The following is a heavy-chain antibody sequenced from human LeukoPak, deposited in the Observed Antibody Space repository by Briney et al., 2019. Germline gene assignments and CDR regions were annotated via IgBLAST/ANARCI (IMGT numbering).Heavy chain of an antibody. Sequence: SETLSLTCTVSGGSISSCYWSWIRQPPGKGLEWIGYIYYSGSTNYNPSLKSRVTISVDTSKNQFSLKLSSVTAADTAVYYCASSYYDSSGYSPSFDYWGQGTLVTVSS. CDR2: IYYSGST. V-gene: IGHV4-59*01. D-gene: IGHD3-22*01. CDR1: GGSISSCY. CDR3: ASSYYDSSGYSPSFDY. J-gene: IGHJ4*02.